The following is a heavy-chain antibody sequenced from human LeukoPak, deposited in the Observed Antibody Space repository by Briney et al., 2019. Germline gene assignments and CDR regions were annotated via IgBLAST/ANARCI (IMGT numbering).Heavy chain of an antibody. J-gene: IGHJ4*02. CDR1: GFTFNNCA. CDR3: AKKDWNYDFDS. Sequence: GGSLRLSCAASGFTFNNCAMGWVRQAPGKGLEWVSTISGNGGTTHYADSVKGRFTISRDNSKNTLYLQMNSLRAADTAVYYCAKKDWNYDFDSWGQGTLVTVSS. CDR2: ISGNGGTT. D-gene: IGHD1-7*01. V-gene: IGHV3-23*01.